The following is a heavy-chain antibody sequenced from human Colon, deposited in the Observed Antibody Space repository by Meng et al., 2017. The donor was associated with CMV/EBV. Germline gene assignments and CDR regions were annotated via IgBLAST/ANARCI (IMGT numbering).Heavy chain of an antibody. Sequence: GGSLRLSCAASGFVFSSFWMTWVRQAPGKGLEWVGRTRNKANSYTTEYAASVKGRFTISRDDSKNSLYLQMNSLKTEDTAVYYCAREGSSSSWGQGTLVTVSS. CDR1: GFVFSSFW. CDR3: AREGSSSS. CDR2: TRNKANSYTT. V-gene: IGHV3-72*01. D-gene: IGHD6-13*01. J-gene: IGHJ4*02.